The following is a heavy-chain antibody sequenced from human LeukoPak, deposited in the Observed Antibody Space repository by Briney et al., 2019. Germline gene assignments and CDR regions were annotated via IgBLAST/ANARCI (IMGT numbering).Heavy chain of an antibody. D-gene: IGHD3-3*01. Sequence: SVKVSCKASGGTFSSYTISWVRQAPGQGLEWMGKIIPIAGRANYAQKFQGRVTITADKSKSTVYMELSSLRSDDTAVYYCARDFWSGYVDAFDIWGQGTMVTVSS. V-gene: IGHV1-69*08. CDR1: GGTFSSYT. CDR2: IIPIAGRA. J-gene: IGHJ3*02. CDR3: ARDFWSGYVDAFDI.